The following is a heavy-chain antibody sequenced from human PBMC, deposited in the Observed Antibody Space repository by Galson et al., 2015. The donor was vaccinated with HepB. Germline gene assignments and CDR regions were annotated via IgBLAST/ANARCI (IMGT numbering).Heavy chain of an antibody. CDR1: GFTFSDHF. J-gene: IGHJ3*01. CDR3: VRGHNSFDL. CDR2: SRNKPNGYST. V-gene: IGHV3-72*01. Sequence: SLRLSCAVPGFTFSDHFMDWVRQSPGKGLEWVARSRNKPNGYSTVYAASVNGRFTISRDDSRNSLYLQMNSLETEDTAVYYCVRGHNSFDLWGQGTMVTVSS.